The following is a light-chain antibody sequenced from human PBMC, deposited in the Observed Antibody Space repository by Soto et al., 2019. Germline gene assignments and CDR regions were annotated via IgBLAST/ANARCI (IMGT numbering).Light chain of an antibody. V-gene: IGKV3-20*01. Sequence: DIVLTQSPGTLSSSPGGRATLSCRASQSVTDNYLAWYQQKPGQAPRLLIYGASSRATGIPDRFSGSGSGTDFTLTISRLEPEDFAMSYCHQYGRSPRGTFGQGTKVEIK. J-gene: IGKJ1*01. CDR2: GAS. CDR3: HQYGRSPRGT. CDR1: QSVTDNY.